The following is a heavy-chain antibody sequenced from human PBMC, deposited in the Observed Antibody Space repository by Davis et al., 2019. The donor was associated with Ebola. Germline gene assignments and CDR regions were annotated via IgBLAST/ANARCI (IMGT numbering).Heavy chain of an antibody. CDR1: GFTFSNFH. J-gene: IGHJ4*01. CDR3: VRDSGYYSHDY. CDR2: IDPDGTGT. V-gene: IGHV3-74*01. Sequence: PGGSLRLSCAASGFTFSNFHIHWVRQTPGKGLVWVARIDPDGTGTNYADSVKGRFTISRDNAKNTLSLQMNSLRVEYTAVYYCVRDSGYYSHDYWGHGTLVTVSS. D-gene: IGHD1-26*01.